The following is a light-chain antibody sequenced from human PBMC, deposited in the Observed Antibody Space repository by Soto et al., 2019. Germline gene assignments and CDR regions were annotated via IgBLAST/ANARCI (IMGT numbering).Light chain of an antibody. CDR1: SSDVGGYNY. J-gene: IGLJ2*01. CDR2: DVS. Sequence: QSVRTQPASVSGSPGQSITVSCTGTSSDVGGYNYVSWYQQHPGKAPKLMIYDVSHRPSGVSNRFSGSKSGNTASLTISGLQAEDEADYHCSSYTSSSTVVFGGETKVTVL. CDR3: SSYTSSSTVV. V-gene: IGLV2-14*01.